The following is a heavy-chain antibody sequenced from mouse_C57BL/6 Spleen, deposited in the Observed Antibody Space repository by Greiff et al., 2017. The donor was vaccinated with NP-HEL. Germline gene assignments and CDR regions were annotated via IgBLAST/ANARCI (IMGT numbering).Heavy chain of an antibody. D-gene: IGHD3-2*02. J-gene: IGHJ2*01. Sequence: QVQLQQSGAELVRPGASVKLSCKASGYTFTDYYINWVKQRPGQGLEWIARIYPGSGNTYYNEKFKGKATLTAEKSSSTAYMQLSSLTSEDSAVYFCARERSWAAQAFDYWGQGTTLTVSS. V-gene: IGHV1-76*01. CDR1: GYTFTDYY. CDR3: ARERSWAAQAFDY. CDR2: IYPGSGNT.